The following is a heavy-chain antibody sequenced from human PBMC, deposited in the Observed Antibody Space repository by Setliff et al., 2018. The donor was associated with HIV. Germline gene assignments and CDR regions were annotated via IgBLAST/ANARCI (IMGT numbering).Heavy chain of an antibody. CDR1: GYTFTSYY. CDR3: ARLGSGWSDSYYYDMDI. Sequence: GASVKVSCKASGYTFTSYYMHWVRQAPGQGLEWMGIINPSGGSTSYAQKFQGRVTMTRDTSTSTVYMELSSLRSEDTAVYFCARLGSGWSDSYYYDMDIWGKGTTVTVSS. CDR2: INPSGGST. D-gene: IGHD6-19*01. V-gene: IGHV1-46*01. J-gene: IGHJ6*04.